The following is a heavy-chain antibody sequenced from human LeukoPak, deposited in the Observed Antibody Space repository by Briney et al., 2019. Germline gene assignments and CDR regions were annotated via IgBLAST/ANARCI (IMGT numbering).Heavy chain of an antibody. J-gene: IGHJ4*02. CDR2: ISYDGSNK. Sequence: PGGSLRLSCAASGFTFSSYGMHWVRQAPGKGLEWVAVISYDGSNKYYADSVKGRSTISRDNSKNTLYLQMNSLRAEDTAVYYCAKDAEGAAAGDYWGQGTLVTVSS. CDR3: AKDAEGAAAGDY. D-gene: IGHD6-13*01. CDR1: GFTFSSYG. V-gene: IGHV3-30*18.